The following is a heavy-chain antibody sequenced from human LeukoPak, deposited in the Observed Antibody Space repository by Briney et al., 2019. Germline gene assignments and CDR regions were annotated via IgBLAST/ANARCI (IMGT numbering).Heavy chain of an antibody. CDR1: GGTFSSYA. V-gene: IGHV1-69*13. J-gene: IGHJ4*02. CDR3: ARDLTGSGWDFDY. Sequence: SVKVSCKASGGTFSSYAISWVRQAPGQGLEWMGGIIPIFGTANYAQKFQGRVTITADESTSTAYMELSSLRSEDTAAYYCARDLTGSGWDFDYWGQGTLVTVSS. CDR2: IIPIFGTA. D-gene: IGHD6-19*01.